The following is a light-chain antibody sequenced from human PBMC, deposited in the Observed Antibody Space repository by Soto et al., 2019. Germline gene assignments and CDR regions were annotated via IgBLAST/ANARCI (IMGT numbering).Light chain of an antibody. CDR2: AAS. Sequence: DIQLTQSPSSLSASVGDRVSISCRASQSISNFLNWYQQTPGKAPMLLIFAASELQSGVPSRFSGNGCGTGFTLTCSSLQPDDFATYYCRQSYTRTFGQGARVQL. CDR1: QSISNF. CDR3: RQSYTRT. J-gene: IGKJ1*01. V-gene: IGKV1-39*01.